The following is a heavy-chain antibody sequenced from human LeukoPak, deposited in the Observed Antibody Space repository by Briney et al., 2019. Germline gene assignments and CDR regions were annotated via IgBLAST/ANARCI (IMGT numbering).Heavy chain of an antibody. Sequence: PSETLSLTCTVSGGSISSGDYHWSWIRQHPGKGLEWIGCIYDGGSSYYKPSLKSRVTISVDASNNQFSLKLSSVTAADTAVYYCAIYFAGAGGRGTWGQGTLVTVSS. CDR2: IYDGGSS. CDR3: AIYFAGAGGRGT. J-gene: IGHJ4*02. V-gene: IGHV4-31*03. CDR1: GGSISSGDYH. D-gene: IGHD2/OR15-2a*01.